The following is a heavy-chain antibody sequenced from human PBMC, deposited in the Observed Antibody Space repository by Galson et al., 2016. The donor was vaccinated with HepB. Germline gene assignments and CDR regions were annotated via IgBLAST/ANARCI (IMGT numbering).Heavy chain of an antibody. Sequence: SVKVSCKASGGTFSSSVITWLRQAPGQGLEWMGDIIPILVTPNYAQNFQGRVTITADEYTTTAYMELSSLRSEDTAVYYCATVRESVTGVFDYWGQGTLVSVSS. CDR1: GGTFSSSV. D-gene: IGHD6-19*01. CDR2: IIPILVTP. V-gene: IGHV1-69*13. J-gene: IGHJ4*02. CDR3: ATVRESVTGVFDY.